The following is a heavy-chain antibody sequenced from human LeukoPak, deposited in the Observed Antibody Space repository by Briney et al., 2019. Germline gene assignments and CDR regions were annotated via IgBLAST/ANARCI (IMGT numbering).Heavy chain of an antibody. CDR1: GFTFSRYW. CDR3: ARGGLEPVDY. J-gene: IGHJ4*02. Sequence: PGGSLRLSCAASGFTFSRYWMHWVRQAPGKGLVWISRISPEETTTSYADSVRGRFTISRDNAKNTLYLEMNSLRTEDTAVYYCARGGLEPVDYWGQGSLVTVSS. CDR2: ISPEETTT. V-gene: IGHV3-74*01. D-gene: IGHD1-14*01.